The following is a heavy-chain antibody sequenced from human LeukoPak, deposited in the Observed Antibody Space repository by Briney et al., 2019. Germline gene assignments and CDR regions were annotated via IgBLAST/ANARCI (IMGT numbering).Heavy chain of an antibody. V-gene: IGHV4-59*01. CDR2: IYFSGRT. D-gene: IGHD6-19*01. CDR3: ARVGAVAVDS. J-gene: IGHJ5*01. CDR1: GGSISSNY. Sequence: KTSETLSLTCTVSGGSISSNYWSWIRQPPGKGLEWIGYIYFSGRTDYNPSLKSRIIISVDTSKNQFSLRLSTVTAADTAVYYCARVGAVAVDSWGQGTLVTVSS.